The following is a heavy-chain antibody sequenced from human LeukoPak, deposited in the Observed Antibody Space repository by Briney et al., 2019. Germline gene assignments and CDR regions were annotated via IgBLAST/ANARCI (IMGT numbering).Heavy chain of an antibody. J-gene: IGHJ4*02. V-gene: IGHV3-9*01. CDR2: IRWNSGII. Sequence: GRSLRLSCAASGFSFDVYAMHWVRQAPGKGLEWVSGIRWNSGIIGYADPVKGRFTISRDNAKNSLYLQMNSLRVEDTALYYCAKDRYGGNSRDYFDYWGQGTLVTVSS. CDR1: GFSFDVYA. D-gene: IGHD4-23*01. CDR3: AKDRYGGNSRDYFDY.